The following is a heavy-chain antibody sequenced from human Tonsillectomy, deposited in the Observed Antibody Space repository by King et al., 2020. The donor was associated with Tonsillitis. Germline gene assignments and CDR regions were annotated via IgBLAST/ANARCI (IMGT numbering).Heavy chain of an antibody. CDR1: GFTFSSYG. CDR2: IRYDGSNK. D-gene: IGHD6-19*01. J-gene: IGHJ6*02. CDR3: AKDGPSRPGHSSGWYYYYYGMDV. V-gene: IGHV3-30*02. Sequence: VQLVESGRGVVQPGGSLRLSCAASGFTFSSYGMHGVRQAPGKGLVGGAVIRYDGSNKYYADSVKGRFTISRDNSKNTLYLQMNSLRAEDTAVYYCAKDGPSRPGHSSGWYYYYYGMDVWGQGTTVTVSS.